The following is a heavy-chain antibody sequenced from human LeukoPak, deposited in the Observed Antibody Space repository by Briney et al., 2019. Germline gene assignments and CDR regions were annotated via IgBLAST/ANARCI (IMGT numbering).Heavy chain of an antibody. Sequence: GGSLRLSCAASGFIFSNYGMHWVRQATGKGLEWVAFIPYDGSNKYYVDSVKGRFTISRDNSKNTLYLQMSSLRAEDTAVYYCAKVAYSSGWSPGYFQHWGQGTLVTVCS. D-gene: IGHD6-19*01. CDR2: IPYDGSNK. CDR3: AKVAYSSGWSPGYFQH. CDR1: GFIFSNYG. V-gene: IGHV3-30*02. J-gene: IGHJ1*01.